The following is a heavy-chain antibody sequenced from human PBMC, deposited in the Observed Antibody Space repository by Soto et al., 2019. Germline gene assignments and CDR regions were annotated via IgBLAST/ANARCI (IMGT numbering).Heavy chain of an antibody. CDR1: GFTFSSYA. D-gene: IGHD3-3*01. J-gene: IGHJ3*02. CDR2: ISGSGGST. CDR3: AKTLTYYDFWSGSPDAFDI. Sequence: GGSLRLSCAASGFTFSSYAMSWVRQAPGKGLEWVSAISGSGGSTYYADSVKGRFTISRDNSKNTLYLQMNSLRAEDTAVYYCAKTLTYYDFWSGSPDAFDIWGQGTMVTVS. V-gene: IGHV3-23*01.